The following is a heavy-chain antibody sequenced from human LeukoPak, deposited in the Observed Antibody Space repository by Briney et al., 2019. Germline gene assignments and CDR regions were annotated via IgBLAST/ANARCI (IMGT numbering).Heavy chain of an antibody. CDR3: ARDRSSTSSYWFDP. V-gene: IGHV3-21*01. D-gene: IGHD2-2*01. Sequence: GGSLRLSCAASGFTFSSYSMNWVRQAPGKGLEWVSSISSSSSYIYYVDSVKGRFTISRDNAKNSLYLQMNSLRAEDTAVYYCARDRSSTSSYWFDPWGQGTLVTVSS. CDR1: GFTFSSYS. J-gene: IGHJ5*02. CDR2: ISSSSSYI.